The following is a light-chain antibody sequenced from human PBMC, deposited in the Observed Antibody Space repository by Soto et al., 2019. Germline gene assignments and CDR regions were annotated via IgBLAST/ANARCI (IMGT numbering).Light chain of an antibody. CDR1: QGISSY. CDR3: QQYYSYPYT. Sequence: AIRMTQSPSSFSASTGDRVTITCRASQGISSYLAWYQQKPVKAPKLLIYAASILQSGVPSRFSGSGSGTDFTLTISCLQSEDFATYYCQQYYSYPYTFGQGTK. J-gene: IGKJ2*01. CDR2: AAS. V-gene: IGKV1-8*01.